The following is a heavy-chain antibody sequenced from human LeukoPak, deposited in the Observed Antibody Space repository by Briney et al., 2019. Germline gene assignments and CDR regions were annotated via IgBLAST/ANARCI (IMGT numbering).Heavy chain of an antibody. V-gene: IGHV3-30-3*01. CDR2: ISYGGSNK. J-gene: IGHJ4*02. D-gene: IGHD2-8*02. CDR3: ARETWSDY. CDR1: GFTFSSYA. Sequence: PGGSLRLSCAASGFTFSSYAMHWVRQAPGKGLEGVAVISYGGSNKYYADSVKGRFTISRDSSKSTLYLQMNSLRVEDTAVYYCARETWSDYWGQGTLVTVSS.